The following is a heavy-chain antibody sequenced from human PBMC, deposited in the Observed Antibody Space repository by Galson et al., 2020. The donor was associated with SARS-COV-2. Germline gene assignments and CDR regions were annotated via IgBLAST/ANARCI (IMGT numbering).Heavy chain of an antibody. CDR1: DVSMTSYY. D-gene: IGHD4-17*01. J-gene: IGHJ6*02. CDR2: ISYSGST. CDR3: ARDPAPLYGDNYYYGMDV. Sequence: ETAETRSLTGSGSDVSMTSYYWSWIRQPPGKGLEWIGYISYSGSTNYNPSLRSRVTILVDMSRNQFSLKLSSVTAADTAIYYCARDPAPLYGDNYYYGMDVWGRGTTVTVSS. V-gene: IGHV4-59*01.